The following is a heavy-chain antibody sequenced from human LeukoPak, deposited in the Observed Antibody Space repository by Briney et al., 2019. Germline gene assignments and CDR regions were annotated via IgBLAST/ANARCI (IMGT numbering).Heavy chain of an antibody. J-gene: IGHJ4*02. CDR1: GFSLTTTREA. CDR3: AHYHLTYFDY. Sequence: SGPTLVKPTQTLALTCNFSGFSLTTTREAVGWVRQPPGKALEWLALIFWDDDKRYSPSLRSRLTITKDTSNNQVVLTLTIVDPVDTGTYYCAHYHLTYFDYWGQGALVTVSS. CDR2: IFWDDDK. V-gene: IGHV2-5*02. D-gene: IGHD1-14*01.